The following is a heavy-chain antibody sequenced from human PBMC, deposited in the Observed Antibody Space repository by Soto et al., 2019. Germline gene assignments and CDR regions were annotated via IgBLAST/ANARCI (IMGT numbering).Heavy chain of an antibody. CDR3: VKGLAYSSSSYAFDI. D-gene: IGHD6-6*01. V-gene: IGHV3-64D*06. Sequence: GGSLRLSCSASGFTFSSYAMHWVRQAPGKGLEYVSAISSNGGSTYYADSVKGRFTISRDNSKNTLYLQMSSLRAEDTAVYYCVKGLAYSSSSYAFDIWGQGTMVTVSS. CDR1: GFTFSSYA. CDR2: ISSNGGST. J-gene: IGHJ3*02.